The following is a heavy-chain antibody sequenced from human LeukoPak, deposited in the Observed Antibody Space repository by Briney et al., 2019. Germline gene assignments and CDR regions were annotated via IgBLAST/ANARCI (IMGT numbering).Heavy chain of an antibody. CDR3: AKEGGVMITFGGVSNFDY. V-gene: IGHV3-23*01. J-gene: IGHJ4*02. CDR2: ISSSAGST. CDR1: GFTFSSYA. D-gene: IGHD3-16*01. Sequence: GGSLRLSCGASGFTFSSYAMSWVRQAPGKGLEWVSAISSSAGSTWYADSVKGRFTISRDDSKTTLYLQMNSLRAEDTAVYYCAKEGGVMITFGGVSNFDYWGQGTLVTVSS.